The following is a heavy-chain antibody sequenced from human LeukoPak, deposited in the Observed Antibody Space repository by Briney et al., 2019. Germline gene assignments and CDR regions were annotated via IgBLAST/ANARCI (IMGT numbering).Heavy chain of an antibody. J-gene: IGHJ6*02. D-gene: IGHD3-16*02. V-gene: IGHV3-30*03. CDR2: ISYDGSKK. CDR1: GYTFNSYG. Sequence: GGSLRLSCAASGYTFNSYGMHWVRHAPGKGLEWLADISYDGSKKYYAVSVKGRFTISRESSKNTLYLQMNSLRAEDTAVYYCARGGEAITFGGVTVTGYSLGYYYGMDVWGQGTTVTVSS. CDR3: ARGGEAITFGGVTVTGYSLGYYYGMDV.